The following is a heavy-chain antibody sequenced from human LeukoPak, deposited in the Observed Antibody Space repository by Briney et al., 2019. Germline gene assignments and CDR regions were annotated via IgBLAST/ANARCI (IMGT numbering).Heavy chain of an antibody. V-gene: IGHV3-48*02. CDR2: ISSSSGTI. CDR1: GFTFGSFS. CDR3: ARSNWNFDY. Sequence: GGSLRLSCAASGFTFGSFSMIWVRQAPGKGLECVSYISSSSGTIYYADSVKGRFTTSRDNAKNSLYLQMNSLRDEDTAVYYCARSNWNFDYWGQGTLVTVSS. D-gene: IGHD1-20*01. J-gene: IGHJ4*02.